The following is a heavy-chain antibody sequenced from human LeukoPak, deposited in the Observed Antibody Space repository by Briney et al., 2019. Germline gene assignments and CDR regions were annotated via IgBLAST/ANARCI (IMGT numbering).Heavy chain of an antibody. CDR1: GYTFTSYG. J-gene: IGHJ5*02. D-gene: IGHD3-10*01. V-gene: IGHV1-18*01. CDR2: ISAYNSNT. Sequence: RASVKVSCKASGYTFTSYGINWVRQAPGQGLELMGWISAYNSNTHYAQKLQGRGTMTTDTSTSTAYMEVRSLRSDDTAVYYCARGGHRRYYYTSGSAFDPWGKGTLVTVSS. CDR3: ARGGHRRYYYTSGSAFDP.